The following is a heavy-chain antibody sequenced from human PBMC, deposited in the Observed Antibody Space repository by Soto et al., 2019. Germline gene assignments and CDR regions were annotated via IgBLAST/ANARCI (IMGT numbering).Heavy chain of an antibody. Sequence: GGSLRLSCAASGFTFSNYSMNWIRQAQGKGLEWVSSISSSSSYIYYADSVKGRFTISRDNAKNSLYLQMNSLRAEDTAVYYCARDGERGYSYVYYYYYGMDVWGQGTTVTVSS. D-gene: IGHD5-18*01. CDR1: GFTFSNYS. J-gene: IGHJ6*02. CDR2: ISSSSSYI. V-gene: IGHV3-21*01. CDR3: ARDGERGYSYVYYYYYGMDV.